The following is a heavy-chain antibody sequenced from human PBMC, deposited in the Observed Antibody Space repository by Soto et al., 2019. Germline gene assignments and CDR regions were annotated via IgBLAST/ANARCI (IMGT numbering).Heavy chain of an antibody. V-gene: IGHV1-69*12. CDR1: GGTFSSYA. CDR3: ARDRAVADLYYYSYGMDV. CDR2: IIPIFGTA. D-gene: IGHD6-19*01. Sequence: QVQLVQSGAEVKKPGSSVKVSCKASGGTFSSYAISWVRQAPGQGLEWMGGIIPIFGTANYAQKFQGRVTITADESPSTAYMELSSLRSEDTAVYYCARDRAVADLYYYSYGMDVWGQGPTVTVSS. J-gene: IGHJ6*02.